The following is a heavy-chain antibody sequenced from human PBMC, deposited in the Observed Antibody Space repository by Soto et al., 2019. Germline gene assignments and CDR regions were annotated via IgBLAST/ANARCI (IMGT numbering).Heavy chain of an antibody. D-gene: IGHD2-21*02. J-gene: IGHJ3*02. Sequence: PSETLSLTCAVYGGSFSGYYWSWIRQPPGKGLEWIGEINHSGSTNYNPSLKSRVTISVDTSKNQFSLKLSSVTAADTAVYYCARGHIVVVTSSGSAFDIWGQGTMVTVSS. CDR2: INHSGST. CDR1: GGSFSGYY. CDR3: ARGHIVVVTSSGSAFDI. V-gene: IGHV4-34*01.